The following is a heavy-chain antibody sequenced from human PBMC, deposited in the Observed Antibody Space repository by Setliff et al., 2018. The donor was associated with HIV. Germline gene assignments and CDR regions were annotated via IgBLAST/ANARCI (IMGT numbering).Heavy chain of an antibody. Sequence: SVKVSCKASGGSFTSYTFSWVRQAPGQGLEWMGRIIPTVTIAHYAEQFVGRVTISADKSTRTAYLELSSLRSDDSAVYFCAKEQEIGSYLDPWGQGTLVTVSS. CDR2: IIPTVTIA. J-gene: IGHJ5*02. V-gene: IGHV1-69*04. D-gene: IGHD2-2*02. CDR1: GGSFTSYT. CDR3: AKEQEIGSYLDP.